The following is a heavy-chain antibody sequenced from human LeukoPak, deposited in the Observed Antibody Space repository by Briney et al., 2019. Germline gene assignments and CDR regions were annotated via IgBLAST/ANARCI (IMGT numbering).Heavy chain of an antibody. V-gene: IGHV3-74*01. D-gene: IGHD2/OR15-2a*01. J-gene: IGHJ4*02. CDR2: FDAEDSIT. CDR3: AKDSAKKYDDY. CDR1: GFDLSSYW. Sequence: PGGSLRLSCAASGFDLSSYWMHWVRQSPGKGLVWISTFDAEDSITRYADSVKGRFTISRENSKNTLYLQMNSLRAEDTAVYYCAKDSAKKYDDYWGQGTLVTVSS.